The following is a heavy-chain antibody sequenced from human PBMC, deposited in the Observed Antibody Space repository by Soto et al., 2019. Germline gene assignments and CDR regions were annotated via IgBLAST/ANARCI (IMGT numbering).Heavy chain of an antibody. V-gene: IGHV3-15*01. CDR2: IKSKTDGGTT. CDR3: WVTTKYYYYYGMDV. D-gene: IGHD4-17*01. CDR1: GFTFTNAW. J-gene: IGHJ6*02. Sequence: GGSLRLSCAASGFTFTNAWMSWVRQAPGKGLEWVGRIKSKTDGGTTEYPAPVKGRFTISRDDSKNTLYLQMNSLKTEVTAVYYCWVTTKYYYYYGMDVWGQGTTVTVSS.